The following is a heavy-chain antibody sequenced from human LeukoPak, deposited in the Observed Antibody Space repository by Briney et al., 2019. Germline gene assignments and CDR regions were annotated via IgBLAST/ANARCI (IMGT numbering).Heavy chain of an antibody. Sequence: PSETLSLTCTVAIGSISNYYWSWIRQPPGKGLEWIGYIPYSGSTKYNPSLKSRVTISVDTSKNQFSLKLSSVTAADTAMYYCARGAGLTYYDFWRGYYTGNYFDYSGQGTLVTVSS. CDR1: IGSISNYY. J-gene: IGHJ4*02. V-gene: IGHV4-59*01. CDR2: IPYSGST. CDR3: ARGAGLTYYDFWRGYYTGNYFDY. D-gene: IGHD3-3*01.